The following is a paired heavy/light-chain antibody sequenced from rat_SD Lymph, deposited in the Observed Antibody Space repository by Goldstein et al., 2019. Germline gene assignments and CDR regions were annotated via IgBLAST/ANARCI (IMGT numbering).Heavy chain of an antibody. Sequence: EVQLVESGGGLVQPGRSLKLSCVASGFTFSNYGMNWIRQAPGKGLEWVAYISSGSSYIYYAETVKGRFTISRDNAKNTLYLQMTSLRSEDTALYYCASPINWENFDYWGQGVMVTVSS. CDR3: ASPINWENFDY. D-gene: IGHD5-1*01. CDR1: GFTFSNYG. J-gene: IGHJ2*01. V-gene: IGHV5-34*01. CDR2: ISSGSSYI.
Light chain of an antibody. V-gene: IGKV19S1*01. J-gene: IGKJ2-3*01. CDR2: FTS. CDR1: QNINKY. Sequence: DIQMTQSPPSLSASLGDKVTITCQTSQNINKYIAWYQQKPGKAPRLLIGFTSRLVSGIPSRFSGSGSGRDYSFSISNVESEDIASYYCLQYDNSPYTFGAGTKLELK. CDR3: LQYDNSPYT.